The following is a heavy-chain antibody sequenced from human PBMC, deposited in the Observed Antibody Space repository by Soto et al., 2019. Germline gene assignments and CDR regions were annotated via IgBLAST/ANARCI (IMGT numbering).Heavy chain of an antibody. CDR1: GFTFSDYN. CDR2: ISSDGSNK. D-gene: IGHD5-18*01. CDR3: AKDKGYTYGHAFDY. Sequence: QMRLVESGGGVVQPGTSLKLSCAASGFTFSDYNMHWVRQAPGKGLEWVALISSDGSNKYYADSVKGRFTISRDNSKNMLYLQMNSLRAEDTAVYYCAKDKGYTYGHAFDYWGQGTLVTVSS. J-gene: IGHJ4*02. V-gene: IGHV3-30*18.